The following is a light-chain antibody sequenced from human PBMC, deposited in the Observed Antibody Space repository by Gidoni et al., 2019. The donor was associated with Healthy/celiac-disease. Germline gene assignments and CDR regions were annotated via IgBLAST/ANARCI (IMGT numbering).Light chain of an antibody. CDR3: LQHDNFPLGT. V-gene: IGKV5-2*01. CDR1: QDIDDD. J-gene: IGKJ1*01. Sequence: ETTLTQSPASMSATPGDKVNIPCKASQDIDDDINWYQQKPGEAAIFIIQEATTLVPGLSPLFSCSGYGPDFTLTINDIDSEDAAYYFCLQHDNFPLGTFGQGTKVEIK. CDR2: EAT.